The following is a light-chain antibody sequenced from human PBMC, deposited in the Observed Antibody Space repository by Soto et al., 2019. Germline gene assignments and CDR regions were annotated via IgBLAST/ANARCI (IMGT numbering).Light chain of an antibody. Sequence: QSALTQPASVSGSPGQSITISCTGTSSDVGGYNYVSWYQQHPGKAPKLMIYDVSNRPSGVSNRFSGSKSGNTASLTISGLQAEDEADYYCSSYTSSSTYVFGTGPTLTVL. CDR1: SSDVGGYNY. CDR3: SSYTSSSTYV. J-gene: IGLJ1*01. V-gene: IGLV2-14*01. CDR2: DVS.